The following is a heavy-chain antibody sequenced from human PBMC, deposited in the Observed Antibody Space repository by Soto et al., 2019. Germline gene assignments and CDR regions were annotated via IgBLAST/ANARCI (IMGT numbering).Heavy chain of an antibody. Sequence: GGSLRLSCAASGFTFSSYAMSWVRQAPGKGLEWVSAISGSGGSTYYADSVKGRFTISRDNSKNTLYLQMNSLRAEDTAVYYCAKHGITMIVVVITTGYYFDYWGQGTLDTVSS. CDR2: ISGSGGST. CDR3: AKHGITMIVVVITTGYYFDY. D-gene: IGHD3-22*01. CDR1: GFTFSSYA. V-gene: IGHV3-23*01. J-gene: IGHJ4*02.